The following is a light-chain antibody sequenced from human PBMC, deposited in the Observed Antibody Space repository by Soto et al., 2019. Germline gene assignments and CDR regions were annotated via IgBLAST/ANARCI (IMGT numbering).Light chain of an antibody. CDR3: QQYESFSPYT. V-gene: IGKV1-5*01. J-gene: IGKJ2*01. CDR2: DAS. CDR1: QSVSSS. Sequence: DIQMTQSPSTPSAFVGDRVTITCRASQSVSSSLAWYQQKPGKAPKLLIYDASTLESGVPSRFSGSGYGTEFTLTINSLQPGDFATYYCQQYESFSPYTFGQGTRLEI.